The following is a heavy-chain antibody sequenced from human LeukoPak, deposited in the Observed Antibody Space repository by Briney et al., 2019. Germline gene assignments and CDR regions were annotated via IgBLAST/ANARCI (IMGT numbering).Heavy chain of an antibody. V-gene: IGHV3-74*01. CDR1: GFXFSSFW. J-gene: IGHJ4*02. Sequence: GESLRLSCAASGFXFSSFWIHWVRQAPGKGLVWVSRINSDGSSTTYADSVKGRFTISRDNAKNTVYLQMNSLRAEDTAVYYCARGWDGYSYGIWGQGTLVTVSS. D-gene: IGHD5-18*01. CDR2: INSDGSST. CDR3: ARGWDGYSYGI.